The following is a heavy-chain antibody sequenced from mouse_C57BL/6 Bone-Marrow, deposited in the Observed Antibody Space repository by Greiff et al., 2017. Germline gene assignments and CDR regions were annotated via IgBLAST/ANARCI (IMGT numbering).Heavy chain of an antibody. V-gene: IGHV5-17*01. D-gene: IGHD1-1*01. CDR3: ARPYYYGSSWYFDY. J-gene: IGHJ2*01. CDR1: GFTFSDYG. Sequence: EVKLMESGGGLVKPGGSLKLSCAASGFTFSDYGMHWVRQAPEKGLEWVAYISSGSSTIYYADTVKGRFTISRDNAKNTLFLQMTSLRSEDTAMYYCARPYYYGSSWYFDYWGQGTTLTVSS. CDR2: ISSGSSTI.